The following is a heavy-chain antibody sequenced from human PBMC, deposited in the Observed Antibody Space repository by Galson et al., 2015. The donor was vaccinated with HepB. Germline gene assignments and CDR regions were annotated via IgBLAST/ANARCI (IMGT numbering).Heavy chain of an antibody. J-gene: IGHJ3*02. V-gene: IGHV3-23*01. Sequence: SLRLSCAASGFTFSSYAMSWVRQAPGKGLEWVSAISGSGGSTYYADSVKGRFTISRDDSKNTLYLQMNSLRAEDTAVYYCAKDFGMIDDAFDIWGQGTMVTVSS. CDR2: ISGSGGST. D-gene: IGHD3-22*01. CDR3: AKDFGMIDDAFDI. CDR1: GFTFSSYA.